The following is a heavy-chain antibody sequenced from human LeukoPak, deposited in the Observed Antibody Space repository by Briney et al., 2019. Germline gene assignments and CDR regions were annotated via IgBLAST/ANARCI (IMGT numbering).Heavy chain of an antibody. Sequence: GASVKVSCKASGYTFTGHYMHWVRQAPGQGLEWMGRVNPNSGGTNYAQKFQGRVTMTRDTSISTAYMELSRLRSDDTAVYYCARWQLERPYYYYYYMDVWGKGTTVTVSS. CDR2: VNPNSGGT. V-gene: IGHV1-2*06. CDR3: ARWQLERPYYYYYYMDV. J-gene: IGHJ6*03. D-gene: IGHD1-1*01. CDR1: GYTFTGHY.